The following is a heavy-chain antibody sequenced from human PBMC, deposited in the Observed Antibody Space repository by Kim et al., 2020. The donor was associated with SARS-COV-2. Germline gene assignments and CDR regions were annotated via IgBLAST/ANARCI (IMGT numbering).Heavy chain of an antibody. Sequence: SQTLSLTCAISGDSVSSNSAAWNWIRQSPSRGLEWLGRTYYRSKWYNDYAVSVKSRITINPDTSKNQFSLQLNSVTPEDTAVYYCAREWVQGSRIFGVVVNYHYGMDVWGQGTTVTVSS. CDR3: AREWVQGSRIFGVVVNYHYGMDV. CDR1: GDSVSSNSAA. CDR2: TYYRSKWYN. J-gene: IGHJ6*02. D-gene: IGHD3-3*01. V-gene: IGHV6-1*01.